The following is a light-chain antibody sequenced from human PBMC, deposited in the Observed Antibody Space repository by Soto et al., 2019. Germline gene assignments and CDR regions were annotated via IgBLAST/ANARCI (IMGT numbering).Light chain of an antibody. V-gene: IGLV2-14*01. J-gene: IGLJ3*02. CDR1: SNDVGGYNF. CDR2: VVS. CDR3: SSYTKSGIRL. Sequence: QSALTQPASVSGSPGQSITITCTGTSNDVGGYNFVSWYQQYPGKAPKLLIFVVSNRPSGISNRFSGSKSASTASLTISGLQTEDEADYYCSSYTKSGIRLFGGGTKVTVL.